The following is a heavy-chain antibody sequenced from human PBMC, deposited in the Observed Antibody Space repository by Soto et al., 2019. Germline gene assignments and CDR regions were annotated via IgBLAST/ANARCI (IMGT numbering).Heavy chain of an antibody. CDR3: AREPRQWLGYYYYGMDV. V-gene: IGHV4-59*01. Sequence: PSETLSLTCTVSGGSISSYYWSWIRQPPGKGLEWIGYIYYSGSTNYNPSLKSRVTISVDTSKNQFSLKLSSVTAADTAVYYCAREPRQWLGYYYYGMDVWGQGTTVTVSS. J-gene: IGHJ6*02. D-gene: IGHD6-19*01. CDR2: IYYSGST. CDR1: GGSISSYY.